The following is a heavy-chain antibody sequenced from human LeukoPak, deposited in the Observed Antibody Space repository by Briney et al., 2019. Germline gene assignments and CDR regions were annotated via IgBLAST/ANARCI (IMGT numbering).Heavy chain of an antibody. CDR3: ARDSPHGGGYKFHY. CDR2: ISAYNGNT. D-gene: IGHD5-24*01. Sequence: GASVKVSCKASGYTFTSYGISWVRQAPGQGLEWMGWISAYNGNTNYAQKRQGRVTMTTDTSTCTAYMELRSLRSDDTAVYYCARDSPHGGGYKFHYWGQGTLVTVSS. J-gene: IGHJ4*02. CDR1: GYTFTSYG. V-gene: IGHV1-18*01.